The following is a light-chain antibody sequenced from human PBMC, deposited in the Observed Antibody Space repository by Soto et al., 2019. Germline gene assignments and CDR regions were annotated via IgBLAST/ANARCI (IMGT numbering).Light chain of an antibody. CDR3: AAWDDRLDVYV. Sequence: QSALTQPRSVSGSPGQSVTISCTGTNSDVGGYNYVSWYQQYPGKAPKLMISGVSERPSGVPDRFSGSKSGNTASLTISGLQAEDEADYYCAAWDDRLDVYVFGTGTKLTVL. CDR2: GVS. CDR1: NSDVGGYNY. J-gene: IGLJ1*01. V-gene: IGLV2-11*01.